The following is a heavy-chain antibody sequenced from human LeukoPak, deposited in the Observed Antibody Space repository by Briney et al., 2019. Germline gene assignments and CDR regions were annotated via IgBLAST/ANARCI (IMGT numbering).Heavy chain of an antibody. Sequence: GGSLRLSCAASGFTFSTYAMSWVRQAPGKGLEWVSTITTSDGNTYYADSVKGRFTVSRDNSKNTLFLQMNSLRAEDTAVYYCAKDGGLWVSAHWGDSWGRGTLVTVSS. V-gene: IGHV3-23*01. CDR2: ITTSDGNT. D-gene: IGHD7-27*01. CDR3: AKDGGLWVSAHWGDS. J-gene: IGHJ4*02. CDR1: GFTFSTYA.